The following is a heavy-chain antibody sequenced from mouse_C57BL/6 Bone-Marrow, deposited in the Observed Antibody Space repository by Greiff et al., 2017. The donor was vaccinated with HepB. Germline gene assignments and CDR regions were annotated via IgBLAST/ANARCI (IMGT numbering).Heavy chain of an antibody. J-gene: IGHJ2*01. CDR2: IDPENGDT. V-gene: IGHV14-4*01. Sequence: VQLQQPGAELVKPGASVKLSCKASGYTFTSYWMHWVKQRPEQGLEWIGWIDPENGDTEYASKFQGKATITADTSSNTAYLQLSSLTSEDTAVYYCRLYFDYWGQGTTLTVSS. CDR1: GYTFTSYW. CDR3: RLYFDY.